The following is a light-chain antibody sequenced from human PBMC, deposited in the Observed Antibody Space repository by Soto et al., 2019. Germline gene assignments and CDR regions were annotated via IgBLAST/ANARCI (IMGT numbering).Light chain of an antibody. CDR2: DND. Sequence: QSVLTQPPSVSAAPGQKVTISCSGSSSNIGNNYVSWYQQLPGTAPKLLIYDNDKRPSGIPDRFSGSKSGTSATLGITGLQTGDEADYYCGTWDSSLSAGRVFGTGTSSPS. J-gene: IGLJ1*01. CDR3: GTWDSSLSAGRV. V-gene: IGLV1-51*01. CDR1: SSNIGNNY.